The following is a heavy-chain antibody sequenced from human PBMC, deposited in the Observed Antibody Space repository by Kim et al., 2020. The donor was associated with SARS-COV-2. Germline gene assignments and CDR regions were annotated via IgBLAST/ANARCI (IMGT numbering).Heavy chain of an antibody. CDR3: ATLGGASGF. D-gene: IGHD3-10*01. Sequence: TSTSYAGSGRGRYTISRDNPKNTLYLQMNSLRAEDTAVYYCATLGGASGFWGQGTLVTVSS. V-gene: IGHV3-74*01. J-gene: IGHJ4*02. CDR2: TST.